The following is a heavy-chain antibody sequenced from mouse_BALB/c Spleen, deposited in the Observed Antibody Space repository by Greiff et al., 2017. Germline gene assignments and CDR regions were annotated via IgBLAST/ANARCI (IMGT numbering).Heavy chain of an antibody. V-gene: IGHV5-17*02. D-gene: IGHD1-2*01. CDR1: GFTFSSFG. CDR3: ARSGSLLAMDY. CDR2: ISSGSSTI. Sequence: EVQLVESGGGLVQPGGSRKLSCAASGFTFSSFGMHWVRQAPGKGLEWVAYISSGSSTIYYADTVKGRFTISRDNPKNTLFLQMTSLRSEDTAMYYCARSGSLLAMDYWGQGTSVTVSS. J-gene: IGHJ4*01.